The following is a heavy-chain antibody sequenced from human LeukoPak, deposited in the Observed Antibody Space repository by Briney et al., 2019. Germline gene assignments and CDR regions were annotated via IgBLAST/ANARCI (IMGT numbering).Heavy chain of an antibody. CDR3: ASNTGTVFDY. V-gene: IGHV4-59*10. D-gene: IGHD7-27*01. CDR1: GGSFSAYY. J-gene: IGHJ4*02. CDR2: IYTSGST. Sequence: SETLSLTCAVYGGSFSAYYWSWIRQPAGKTLEWIGRIYTSGSTNYNPSLKSRVTISVDTSKNQLSLKLSSVTAADTAVYYCASNTGTVFDYWGQGALVTVSS.